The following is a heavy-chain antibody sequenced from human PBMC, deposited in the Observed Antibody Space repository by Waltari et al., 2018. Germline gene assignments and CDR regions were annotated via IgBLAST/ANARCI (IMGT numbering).Heavy chain of an antibody. J-gene: IGHJ4*02. Sequence: QVQLVQSGAEVKKPGSSVKVSCKASGGTFSSYAISWVRQAPGQGLEWMGGIIPTFGTANYAQKFQGRVTITTDASTSTAYMELSSLRSEDTAVYYCASDYDSSGYYYHYWGQGTLVTVSS. CDR2: IIPTFGTA. CDR3: ASDYDSSGYYYHY. V-gene: IGHV1-69*05. CDR1: GGTFSSYA. D-gene: IGHD3-22*01.